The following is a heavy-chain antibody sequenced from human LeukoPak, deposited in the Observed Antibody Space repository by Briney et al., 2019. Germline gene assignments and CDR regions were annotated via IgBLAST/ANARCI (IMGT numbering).Heavy chain of an antibody. J-gene: IGHJ6*03. CDR1: GGSISSSSYY. CDR2: IYYSGST. Sequence: PSETLSLTCTVSGGSISSSSYYWGWIRQPPGKGLEWIGSIYYSGSTYYNPSLKSRVTISVDTSKNQFSLKLSSVTAADTAVYYCARESRWPHYYYYMDVWGKGTTVTVSS. D-gene: IGHD4-23*01. CDR3: ARESRWPHYYYYMDV. V-gene: IGHV4-39*07.